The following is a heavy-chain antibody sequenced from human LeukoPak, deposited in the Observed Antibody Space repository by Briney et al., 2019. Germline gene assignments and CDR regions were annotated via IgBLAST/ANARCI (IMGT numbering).Heavy chain of an antibody. J-gene: IGHJ4*02. CDR3: AKQSYARSLGE. Sequence: GGSLRLSCATSGFPFSDISMSWGRQAPGKGLEWISTTNSGGTSTYYAESVKGRFTISRDNSKNSLYLQMSSLRVEDTAVYYCAKQSYARSLGEGGPGTLVSVSS. V-gene: IGHV3-23*01. CDR2: TNSGGTST. CDR1: GFPFSDIS. D-gene: IGHD2-8*01.